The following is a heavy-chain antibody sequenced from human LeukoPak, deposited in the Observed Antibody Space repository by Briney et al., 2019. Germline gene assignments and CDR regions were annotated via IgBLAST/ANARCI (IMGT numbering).Heavy chain of an antibody. CDR3: AREGYCTNGVCYGGNWFDP. CDR1: GYTFTGYY. J-gene: IGHJ5*02. CDR2: ISPNSGGT. Sequence: ASVKVSCKASGYTFTGYYMHWVRQAPGQGLEWMGWISPNSGGTNYAQKFQGRVTMTRDTSISTAYMELSRLRSDDTAVYYCAREGYCTNGVCYGGNWFDPWGQGTLVTVSS. D-gene: IGHD2-8*01. V-gene: IGHV1-2*02.